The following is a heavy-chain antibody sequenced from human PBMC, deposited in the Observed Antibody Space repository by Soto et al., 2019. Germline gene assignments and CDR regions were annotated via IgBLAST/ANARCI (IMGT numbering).Heavy chain of an antibody. CDR3: ARPIDGFYWLFDI. V-gene: IGHV4-31*03. CDR1: GGSISSGGYY. J-gene: IGHJ4*02. D-gene: IGHD3-9*01. Sequence: SETLSLTCTVSGGSISSGGYYWSWIRQHPGKGLEWIGYIYYSGSTYYNPSLKSRVTISVDTSKNQFSLKLSSVTAADTAVYYCARPIDGFYWLFDIWGQGTLVTVSS. CDR2: IYYSGST.